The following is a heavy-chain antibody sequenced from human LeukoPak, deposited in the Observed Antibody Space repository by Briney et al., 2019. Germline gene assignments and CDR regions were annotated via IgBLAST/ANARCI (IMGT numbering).Heavy chain of an antibody. CDR1: GYSFTSYW. D-gene: IGHD6-19*01. CDR2: IYPGDSDT. CDR3: ARRAVASVQTYYFDY. Sequence: GESLKISCKGSGYSFTSYWIGWVRQMPGKGLEWMGIIYPGDSDTRYSPSFQGQVTISADKSISTAYLQWSSLKASDTAMYYCARRAVASVQTYYFDYWGQGTLVTVSS. V-gene: IGHV5-51*01. J-gene: IGHJ4*02.